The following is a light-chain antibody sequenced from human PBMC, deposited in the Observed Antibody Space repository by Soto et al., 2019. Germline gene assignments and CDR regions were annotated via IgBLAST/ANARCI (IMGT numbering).Light chain of an antibody. CDR2: YVD. CDR1: SRDVGAYDY. CDR3: CSYADGSIYF. J-gene: IGLJ1*01. V-gene: IGLV2-14*03. Sequence: SVLTQPASVSGSRGQSITISCTGTSRDVGAYDYVSWYLQYPDKAPQLLIYYVDHRPSGVSSRFSGSKSGNTASLTISGLQAEDEGDYYCCSYADGSIYFFGTGTNVTV.